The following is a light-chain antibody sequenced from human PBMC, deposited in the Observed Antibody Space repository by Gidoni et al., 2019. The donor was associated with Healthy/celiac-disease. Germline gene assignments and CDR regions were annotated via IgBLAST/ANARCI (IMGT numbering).Light chain of an antibody. J-gene: IGKJ1*01. Sequence: EIVLTQSPGTLSLSPGESATLPCRASQSVSSSYLAWYQQKPGQAPRLLIYGASSRATGIPDRFSGSGSGTDFTLTISRLEPEDFAVYYCQQYSSSPWTFGQGTKVEIK. CDR2: GAS. CDR3: QQYSSSPWT. V-gene: IGKV3-20*01. CDR1: QSVSSSY.